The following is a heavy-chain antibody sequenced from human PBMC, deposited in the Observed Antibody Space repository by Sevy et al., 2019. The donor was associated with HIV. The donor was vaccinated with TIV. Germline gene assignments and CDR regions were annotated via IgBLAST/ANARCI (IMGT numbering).Heavy chain of an antibody. D-gene: IGHD3-10*01. CDR1: GGSMSSYF. CDR2: IYYTGTT. V-gene: IGHV4-59*01. Sequence: SETLSLTCTVSGGSMSSYFWSWIRQPPGKGLEWIGYIYYTGTTNYNPSLKSRLTMSLDKSKNRFSLKLTAVTAADTAVYYCARDSVLSPRVFDSWGQGTLVTVSS. CDR3: ARDSVLSPRVFDS. J-gene: IGHJ4*02.